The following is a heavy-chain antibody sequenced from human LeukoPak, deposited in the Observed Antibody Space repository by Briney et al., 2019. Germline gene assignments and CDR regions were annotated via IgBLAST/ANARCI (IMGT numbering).Heavy chain of an antibody. CDR3: ARQPRYPADYFDY. CDR1: GASISFYY. CDR2: ISYSGGT. Sequence: SETLSLTCTVSGASISFYYWIWIRQPPGKGVEWIGHISYSGGTKYNPSLKGRVTISLDTYKNLFSLRLASVTAADTAVYYGARQPRYPADYFDYWGQGTLVAVSS. D-gene: IGHD3-9*01. J-gene: IGHJ4*02. V-gene: IGHV4-59*08.